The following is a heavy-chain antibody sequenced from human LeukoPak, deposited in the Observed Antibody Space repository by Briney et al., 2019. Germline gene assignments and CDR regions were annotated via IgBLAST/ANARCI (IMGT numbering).Heavy chain of an antibody. CDR3: AKGGHDSYGTYFDY. CDR1: GFTFNTND. CDR2: INGGGSHT. V-gene: IGHV3-23*01. Sequence: SGGSLRLSCEVSGFTFNTNDMNWVRQAPGKGLEWVSAINGGGSHTYYADSVKGRFTISRDNSKNTLYLQMNSLRAEDTAVYYCAKGGHDSYGTYFDYWGQGTLVTVSS. D-gene: IGHD5-18*01. J-gene: IGHJ4*02.